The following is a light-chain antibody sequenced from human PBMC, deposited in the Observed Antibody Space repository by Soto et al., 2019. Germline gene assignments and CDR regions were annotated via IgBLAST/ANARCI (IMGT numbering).Light chain of an antibody. CDR3: QQYHNWPPWT. V-gene: IGKV3-20*01. CDR2: GAS. Sequence: EIVLTQSPGTLSLSPGERATLSCRASQSVTSTYLIWYQQKPSHAPRLLIYGASSRSTGVPDRFSGGGSGTDFTLTISRLEPEDFAVYYCQQYHNWPPWTFGQGTKVDIK. CDR1: QSVTSTY. J-gene: IGKJ1*01.